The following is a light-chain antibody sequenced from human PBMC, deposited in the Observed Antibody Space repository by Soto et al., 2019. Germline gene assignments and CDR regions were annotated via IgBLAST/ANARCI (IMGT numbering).Light chain of an antibody. CDR2: AAS. CDR3: QQSYSTPIT. J-gene: IGKJ5*01. Sequence: DIQVTQSPSSVSASVGDRVTTTCRASQSISSYLNWYQQKPGKAPKLLIYAASSLQSGVPSRFSGSGSGTDFTLTISSLQPEDFATYYCQQSYSTPITFGQGTRLEN. CDR1: QSISSY. V-gene: IGKV1-39*01.